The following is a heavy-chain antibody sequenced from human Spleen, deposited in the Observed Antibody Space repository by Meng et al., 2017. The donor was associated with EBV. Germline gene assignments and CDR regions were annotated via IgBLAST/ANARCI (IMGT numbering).Heavy chain of an antibody. Sequence: VRSGSEMKKRGGSGKVSCHSSGYKIVDYGTSGGRQAPGQGLDWMGWISAHTNKTNYLQKFQGRLMMTTDTYTNTVYMELTSLTSEDTAMYYCARETNFVSGDFWGQGTLVTVSS. CDR3: ARETNFVSGDF. CDR1: GYKIVDYG. CDR2: ISAHTNKT. J-gene: IGHJ4*02. D-gene: IGHD1-1*01. V-gene: IGHV1-18*01.